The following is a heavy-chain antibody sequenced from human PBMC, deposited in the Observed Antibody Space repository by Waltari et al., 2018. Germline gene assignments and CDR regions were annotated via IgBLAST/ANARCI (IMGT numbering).Heavy chain of an antibody. CDR1: GGSISSYY. CDR3: ARNLRLHKISDY. CDR2: IYYSGST. V-gene: IGHV4-59*01. D-gene: IGHD5-12*01. Sequence: QVQLQESGPGLVKPSETLSLTCTVSGGSISSYYWSWIRQPPGKGLEWIGYIYYSGSTNYNPSLKSRVTISVDTSKNQFSLKLSSVTAADTAVYYCARNLRLHKISDYWGQGTLVTVSS. J-gene: IGHJ4*02.